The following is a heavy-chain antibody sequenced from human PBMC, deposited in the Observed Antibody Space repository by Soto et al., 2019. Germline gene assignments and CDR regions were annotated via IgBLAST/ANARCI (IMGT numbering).Heavy chain of an antibody. J-gene: IGHJ6*02. CDR3: ARVKTDSIVVVPAAPKEGYGMDV. D-gene: IGHD2-2*01. V-gene: IGHV4-59*01. CDR1: GGSISSYY. CDR2: IYYSGST. Sequence: PSETLSLTCTVSGGSISSYYWSWIRQPPGKGLEWIGYIYYSGSTNYNPSLKSRVTISVDTSKNQFSLKLSSVTAADTAVYYCARVKTDSIVVVPAAPKEGYGMDVWGQGTTVTAP.